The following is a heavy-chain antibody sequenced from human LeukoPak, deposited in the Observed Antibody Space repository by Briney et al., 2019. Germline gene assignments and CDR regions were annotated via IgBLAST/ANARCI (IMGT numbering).Heavy chain of an antibody. CDR1: GGSFSGYY. J-gene: IGHJ4*02. Sequence: PSETLSLTCAVYGGSFSGYYWSWIRQPPGKGLEWIGEINHSGNTYYNASLKSRVSISGDTSNNQFSLRLTSVTATDTAVYYCTRQGDGGRAFDYWGQGILVTVSS. CDR2: INHSGNT. CDR3: TRQGDGGRAFDY. D-gene: IGHD4-23*01. V-gene: IGHV4-34*01.